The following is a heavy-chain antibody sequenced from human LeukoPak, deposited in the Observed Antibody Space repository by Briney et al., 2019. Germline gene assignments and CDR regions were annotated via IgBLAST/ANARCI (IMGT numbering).Heavy chain of an antibody. V-gene: IGHV3-23*01. CDR2: ISGRNTGT. CDR1: GFNFRIHD. CDR3: ANPYGSGSYYMSALDI. Sequence: GGSLRLSCAATGFNFRIHDMSWVRQAPGKGLEWVSTISGRNTGTYYADSVKGRFTISRDNSKNTLYLQMNSLRAEDTAVYYCANPYGSGSYYMSALDIWGLGTMVTVSS. J-gene: IGHJ3*02. D-gene: IGHD3-10*01.